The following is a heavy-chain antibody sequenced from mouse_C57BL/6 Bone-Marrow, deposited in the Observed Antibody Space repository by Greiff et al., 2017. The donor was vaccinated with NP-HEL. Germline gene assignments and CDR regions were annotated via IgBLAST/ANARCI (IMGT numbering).Heavy chain of an antibody. J-gene: IGHJ4*01. CDR2: IYPRSGNT. V-gene: IGHV1-81*01. Sequence: VQLVESGAELARPGASVKLSCKASGYTFTSYGISWVKQRTGQGLEWIGEIYPRSGNTYYNEKFKGKATLTADKSSSTAYMELRSLTSEDSAVYFCARAGLYLPPMDYWGQGTSVTVSS. CDR3: ARAGLYLPPMDY. D-gene: IGHD5-1-1*01. CDR1: GYTFTSYG.